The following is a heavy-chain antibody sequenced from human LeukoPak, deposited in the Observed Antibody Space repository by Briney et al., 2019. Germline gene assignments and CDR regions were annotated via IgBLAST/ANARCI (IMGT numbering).Heavy chain of an antibody. CDR1: GGSISSYY. D-gene: IGHD3-10*01. J-gene: IGHJ6*03. CDR2: ICTSGST. CDR3: ARQPRLLWFGEFHMDV. Sequence: SETLSLTCTVSGGSISSYYWSWIRQPPGKGLEWIGYICTSGSTNYNPSLKSRVTISVDTSKNQFSLKLSSVTAADTAVYYCARQPRLLWFGEFHMDVWGKGTTVTVSS. V-gene: IGHV4-4*09.